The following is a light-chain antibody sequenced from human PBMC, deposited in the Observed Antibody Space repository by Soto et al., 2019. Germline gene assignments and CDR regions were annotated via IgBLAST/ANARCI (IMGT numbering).Light chain of an antibody. V-gene: IGLV2-14*03. CDR2: DVN. Sequence: SALTQPASVSGSPGQSITISCPGTSSDVGSTFNYVSWYQHHPGKAPRLIMSDVNHRPSGVSDRFSGSKSGNTASLTISGLQAEDEADYFCSAYSTGSTPVLFGGGTKLTVL. CDR1: SSDVGSTFNY. J-gene: IGLJ3*02. CDR3: SAYSTGSTPVL.